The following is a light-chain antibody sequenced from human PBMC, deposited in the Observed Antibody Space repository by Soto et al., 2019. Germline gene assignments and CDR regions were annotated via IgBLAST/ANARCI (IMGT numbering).Light chain of an antibody. V-gene: IGKV3-15*01. CDR1: QSVRSD. J-gene: IGKJ4*01. CDR2: GAF. Sequence: ERVMTQAPATLSVSPGERATLSCRASQSVRSDLAWYQQKPGQGPRLLIYGAFNRATGGPARFSGSGYGTEFTLTISSLKSEDVGVYYCQQYNNWPLTFGGGTKVEIK. CDR3: QQYNNWPLT.